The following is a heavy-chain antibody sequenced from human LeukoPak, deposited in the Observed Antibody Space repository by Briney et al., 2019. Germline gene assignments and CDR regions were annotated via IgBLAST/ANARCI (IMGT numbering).Heavy chain of an antibody. Sequence: ASVKVSCKASGYTFTGYYLHWVRQAPGQGLEWMGWINPNSGGTNYAQKFQGRVTMTRDTSITKAYMELSRLRSDDAALYYCASGARYCGGDSCYGPFGYWGQGTLVTVSS. CDR3: ASGARYCGGDSCYGPFGY. D-gene: IGHD2-15*01. J-gene: IGHJ4*02. CDR2: INPNSGGT. CDR1: GYTFTGYY. V-gene: IGHV1-2*02.